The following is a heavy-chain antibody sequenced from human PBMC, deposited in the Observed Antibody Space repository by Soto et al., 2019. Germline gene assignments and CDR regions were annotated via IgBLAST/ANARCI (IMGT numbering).Heavy chain of an antibody. CDR1: VRTVITET. CDR2: IIPILGIA. CDR3: ATDRGSSWYVIEFDP. V-gene: IGHV1-69*04. Sequence: SGVRGSCTAAVRTVITETIGSVPQAPVQGLEWMGRIIPILGIANYAQKFQGRVTMTEDTSTDTAYMELSSLRSEDTAVYYCATDRGSSWYVIEFDPWGQGTLVTVSS. D-gene: IGHD6-13*01. J-gene: IGHJ5*02.